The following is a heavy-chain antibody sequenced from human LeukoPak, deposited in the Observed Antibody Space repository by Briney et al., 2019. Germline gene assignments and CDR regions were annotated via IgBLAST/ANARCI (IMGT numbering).Heavy chain of an antibody. CDR1: GFSFSNYW. J-gene: IGHJ6*03. V-gene: IGHV3-7*01. CDR3: ARDPFDWFNYYYYMDV. CDR2: IKLDGSEK. D-gene: IGHD3-9*01. Sequence: QPGGSLRLSCAASGFSFSNYWMSWVRQAPGKGLEWVANIKLDGSEKYYVESVKGRFTISRDNAKNSLYLQMNSLRAEDTAVYYCARDPFDWFNYYYYMDVWGKGTTVTVSS.